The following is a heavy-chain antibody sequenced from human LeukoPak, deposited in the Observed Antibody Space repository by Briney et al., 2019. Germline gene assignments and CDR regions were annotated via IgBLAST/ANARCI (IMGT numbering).Heavy chain of an antibody. J-gene: IGHJ3*01. CDR3: ARDFPNNSPNHPEPDDAFDV. D-gene: IGHD1-14*01. V-gene: IGHV3-66*02. Sequence: GGSLRLSCAASGFSVRSNYMSWVRQAPGKGLEWVSLLYSGGTTYYADSVKGRFTISRDSSRNTLYLDMNSLRAEDTAVYYCARDFPNNSPNHPEPDDAFDVWGLGTMVTVSS. CDR1: GFSVRSNY. CDR2: LYSGGTT.